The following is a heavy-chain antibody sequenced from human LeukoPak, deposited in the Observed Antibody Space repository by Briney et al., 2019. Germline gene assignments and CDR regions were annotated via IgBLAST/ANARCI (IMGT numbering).Heavy chain of an antibody. D-gene: IGHD2-21*02. CDR3: ARYCGGDCYSGFDY. J-gene: IGHJ4*02. Sequence: ASVKVSGKASGYTFTSYAMNWVRQAPGQGLEWMGWINTKTGNPTYAQGFTGRFVFSLDTYVSTAYLQICSLKAEDTAVYYCARYCGGDCYSGFDYWGQGTLVTVSS. CDR2: INTKTGNP. V-gene: IGHV7-4-1*01. CDR1: GYTFTSYA.